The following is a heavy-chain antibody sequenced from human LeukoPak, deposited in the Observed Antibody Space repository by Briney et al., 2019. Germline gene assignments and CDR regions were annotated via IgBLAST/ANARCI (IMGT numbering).Heavy chain of an antibody. CDR1: EFTFSTYW. J-gene: IGHJ4*02. Sequence: PGGSLRLSCAASEFTFSTYWMSWVRQAPGKGLEWVSYISSSSSTIYYADSVKGRFTISRDNAKNSLYLQMNSLRAEDTAVYYCARDAPSRRYYYDSSSDYWGQGTLVTVSS. CDR3: ARDAPSRRYYYDSSSDY. D-gene: IGHD3-22*01. V-gene: IGHV3-48*04. CDR2: ISSSSSTI.